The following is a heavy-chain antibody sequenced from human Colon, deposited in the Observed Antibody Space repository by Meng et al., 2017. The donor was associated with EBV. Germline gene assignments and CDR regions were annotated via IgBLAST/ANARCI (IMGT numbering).Heavy chain of an antibody. V-gene: IGHV4-4*02. Sequence: QVQLQESGPGLVKPSEXLSLTCAVSGGSISRSDWWGWVRQPPGKGLEWIGETSHSGSTDYSPSLKSRVTISLDKSKNQLSLKLNSVTAADTAVYYCATQESRDGHNPYWGQGTLVTVSS. D-gene: IGHD5-24*01. CDR1: GGSISRSDW. CDR3: ATQESRDGHNPY. J-gene: IGHJ4*02. CDR2: TSHSGST.